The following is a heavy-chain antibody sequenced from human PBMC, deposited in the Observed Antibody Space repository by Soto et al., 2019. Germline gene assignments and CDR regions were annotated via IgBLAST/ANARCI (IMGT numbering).Heavy chain of an antibody. Sequence: SETLSLTCTVSGGSISSYYWSWIRQPPGKGLEWIGYIYYSGSTNYNPSLKSRVTISVDTSKNQFSLKLSSVTAADTAVYYCAREGNHGDYYNWFVPWGQGTLVTVSS. CDR1: GGSISSYY. J-gene: IGHJ5*02. V-gene: IGHV4-59*01. D-gene: IGHD4-17*01. CDR2: IYYSGST. CDR3: AREGNHGDYYNWFVP.